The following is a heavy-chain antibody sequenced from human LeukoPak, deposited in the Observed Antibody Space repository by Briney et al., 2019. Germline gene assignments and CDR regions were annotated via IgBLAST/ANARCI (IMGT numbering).Heavy chain of an antibody. Sequence: PSETLSLTCTVSGGSISRYYWSWIRQPPGKGLEWIGYIYYTGNTDYNPSLKSRLTISVDTSKNQFSLKLSSVTAADTAVYYCARESRREGYRFDYWGQGTLVTVSS. CDR1: GGSISRYY. CDR3: ARESRREGYRFDY. D-gene: IGHD5-24*01. CDR2: IYYTGNT. J-gene: IGHJ4*02. V-gene: IGHV4-59*01.